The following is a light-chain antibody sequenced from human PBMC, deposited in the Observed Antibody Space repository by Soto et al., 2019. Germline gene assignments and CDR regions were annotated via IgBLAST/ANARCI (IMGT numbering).Light chain of an antibody. CDR1: QDVGRY. J-gene: IGKJ1*01. V-gene: IGKV1-8*01. CDR3: QHYKNYPWT. Sequence: AIRMTQSPSSLSASAGDRVSIACRASQDVGRYLAWYQQKPGQAPKLLIDGASTLQSGVPSRFSGGGSGTDFTLTISCLHSEDCATYYCQHYKNYPWTFGQGPKVEIK. CDR2: GAS.